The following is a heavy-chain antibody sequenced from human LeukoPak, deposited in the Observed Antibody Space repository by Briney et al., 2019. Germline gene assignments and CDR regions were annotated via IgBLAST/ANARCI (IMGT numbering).Heavy chain of an antibody. CDR2: IIPIFGTA. V-gene: IGHV1-69*13. D-gene: IGHD2-15*01. J-gene: IGHJ6*04. Sequence: SVEVSCKASGYTFTSYGISWVRQAPGQGLEWMGGIIPIFGTANYAQKFQGRVTITADESTSTAYMELSSLRSEDTAVYYCARGPYCSGGSCYSRYYYGMDVWGKGTTVTVSS. CDR3: ARGPYCSGGSCYSRYYYGMDV. CDR1: GYTFTSYG.